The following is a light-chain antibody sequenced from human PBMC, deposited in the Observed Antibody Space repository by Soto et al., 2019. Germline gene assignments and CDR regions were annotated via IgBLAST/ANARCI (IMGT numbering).Light chain of an antibody. CDR2: GAS. V-gene: IGKV3-15*01. Sequence: EIVMTQSPATLSVSPGERATLSCRASQSVSSNLAWYQQKPGQAPRLLIYGASTRATGIPARFSGSGSGKEFTLTISSLQSEDFAVYYCQKYNNWPYTFGQGTKLEIK. J-gene: IGKJ2*01. CDR1: QSVSSN. CDR3: QKYNNWPYT.